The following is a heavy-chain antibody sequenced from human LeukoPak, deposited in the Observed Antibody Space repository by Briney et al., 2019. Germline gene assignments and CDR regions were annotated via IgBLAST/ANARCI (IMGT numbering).Heavy chain of an antibody. CDR1: GFPFSNYW. V-gene: IGHV3-74*03. CDR2: IRSGGSFT. CDR3: TRDLSV. Sequence: PGGSLTLSCAASGFPFSNYWMHWVRQAPGKGLVWVSHIRSGGSFTKYADSVKGRFTISRDNAKNTLYLQMNSLRAEDTGMYYCTRDLSVWGQGTTVTVSS. J-gene: IGHJ6*02.